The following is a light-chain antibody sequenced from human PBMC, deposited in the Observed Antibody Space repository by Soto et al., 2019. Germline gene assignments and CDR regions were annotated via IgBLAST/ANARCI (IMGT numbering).Light chain of an antibody. CDR1: SSDVGGYNY. CDR3: CSYAGSYTV. J-gene: IGLJ1*01. Sequence: QSALTQPRSVSGSPGQSVTISCTGTSSDVGGYNYVSWYQQHPGKAPKLMIYDVSKRPSGVPDRFSGSKSGNTASLTISGLQAEDEADYYCCSYAGSYTVFGTGTQLTGL. V-gene: IGLV2-11*01. CDR2: DVS.